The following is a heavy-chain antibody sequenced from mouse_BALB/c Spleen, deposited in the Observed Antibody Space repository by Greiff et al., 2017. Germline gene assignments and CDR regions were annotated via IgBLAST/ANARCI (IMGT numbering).Heavy chain of an antibody. D-gene: IGHD4-1*01. Sequence: EVKLQESGPDLVKPSQSLSLTCTVTGYSITSGYSWHWIRQFPGNKLEWMGYIHYSGSTNYNPSLKSRISITRDTSKNQFFLQLNSVTTEDTATDYCASGTGTRAWFAYWGQGTLVTVSA. CDR1: GYSITSGYS. CDR3: ASGTGTRAWFAY. J-gene: IGHJ3*01. CDR2: IHYSGST. V-gene: IGHV3-1*02.